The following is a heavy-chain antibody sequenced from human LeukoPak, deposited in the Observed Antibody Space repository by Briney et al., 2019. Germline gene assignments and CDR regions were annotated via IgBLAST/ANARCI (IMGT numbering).Heavy chain of an antibody. D-gene: IGHD3-16*01. J-gene: IGHJ5*02. V-gene: IGHV3-33*01. Sequence: QPGRSLRLSCAASGFTFSNYGMHWVRQAPGKGLEWVAVIWYDGSNKYYADSVRGRFTISRDNSKNMVYLQMNSLRAEDTAVYYCVRWYDSKRFDPWGQGTLVTISS. CDR1: GFTFSNYG. CDR2: IWYDGSNK. CDR3: VRWYDSKRFDP.